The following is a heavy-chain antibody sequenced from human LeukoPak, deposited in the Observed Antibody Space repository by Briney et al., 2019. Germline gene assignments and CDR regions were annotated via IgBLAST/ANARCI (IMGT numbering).Heavy chain of an antibody. CDR2: SRSKAMSFTT. D-gene: IGHD5-18*01. Sequence: GGSLRLSCATSGFAFSDHYVDWVRQAPGKGLEWVGRSRSKAMSFTTEYAASVKGRFSISRDDSKNSLYLQMDSLRAEDTAVYYCGYGSNPNFDYWGQGTLVTVSS. J-gene: IGHJ4*02. V-gene: IGHV3-72*01. CDR1: GFAFSDHY. CDR3: GYGSNPNFDY.